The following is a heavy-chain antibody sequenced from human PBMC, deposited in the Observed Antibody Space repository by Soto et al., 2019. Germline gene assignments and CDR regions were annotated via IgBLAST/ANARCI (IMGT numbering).Heavy chain of an antibody. CDR1: GGSISSYH. Sequence: PSETLSLTCTVSGGSISSYHWSWIRQPAGKGLEWIGRIYTSGSTNYNPSLKSRVTMSVDTSKNQFSLKLSSVTAADTAVYYCARYGIAAAGTRHPADGYYYYGMDVWGQGTTVTVSS. CDR3: ARYGIAAAGTRHPADGYYYYGMDV. CDR2: IYTSGST. J-gene: IGHJ6*02. D-gene: IGHD6-13*01. V-gene: IGHV4-4*07.